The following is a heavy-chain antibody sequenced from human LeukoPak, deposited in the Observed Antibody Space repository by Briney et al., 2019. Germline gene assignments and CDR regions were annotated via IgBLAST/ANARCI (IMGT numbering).Heavy chain of an antibody. V-gene: IGHV4-4*09. J-gene: IGHJ4*02. D-gene: IGHD1-1*01. CDR1: GGSISSYY. CDR2: IYSSGST. Sequence: SETLSLTCSVSGGSISSYYWNWIRQPPGKGLEWIGYIYSSGSTNYNPSLKSRVTISLDTSKNQFSLKLSSVTAADTAVYYCASTSGTTSQPFDYWGQGTLVTVSS. CDR3: ASTSGTTSQPFDY.